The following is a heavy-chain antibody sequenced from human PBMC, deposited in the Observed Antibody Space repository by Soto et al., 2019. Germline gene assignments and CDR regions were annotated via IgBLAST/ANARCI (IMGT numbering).Heavy chain of an antibody. CDR1: GFTFSNAW. CDR2: IKSKTDGGTT. V-gene: IGHV3-15*01. Sequence: PGGSLRLSCAASGFTFSNAWMSWVRQAPGKGLEWVGRIKSKTDGGTTDYAAPVKGRFTISGDDSKNTLYLQMNSLKTEDTAVYYCTTDRPLEYLGSNYFDYWGQGTLVTVSS. D-gene: IGHD2-2*01. J-gene: IGHJ4*02. CDR3: TTDRPLEYLGSNYFDY.